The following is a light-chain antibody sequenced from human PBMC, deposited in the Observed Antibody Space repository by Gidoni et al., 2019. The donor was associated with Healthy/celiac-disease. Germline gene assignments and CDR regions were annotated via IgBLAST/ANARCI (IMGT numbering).Light chain of an antibody. CDR2: RAS. CDR1: QSVFSSSGNGHY. V-gene: IGKV4-1*01. Sequence: DIVMTQSPDSLAVSLGERAAINCKSSQSVFSSSGNGHYLAWFQQKPGQAPKLLIYRASTRESGVPDRFSGSGSGTDFTLTISSLQAEDVAVYYCQQYLSAPLTFXPXTKVDFK. J-gene: IGKJ3*01. CDR3: QQYLSAPLT.